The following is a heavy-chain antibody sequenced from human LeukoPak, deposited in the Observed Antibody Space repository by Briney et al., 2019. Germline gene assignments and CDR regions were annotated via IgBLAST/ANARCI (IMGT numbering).Heavy chain of an antibody. J-gene: IGHJ4*02. V-gene: IGHV4-4*07. CDR3: ARENSGSYREFDF. CDR2: IYTSGST. CDR1: GGSISSYY. Sequence: PSETLSLTCTVSGGSISSYYWSWIRQPAGKGLEWIGRIYTSGSTNYNASFKSRVSMSVDTSKNQFSLKLSSVTAADTAVFYCARENSGSYREFDFWGQGTLVTVSS. D-gene: IGHD1-26*01.